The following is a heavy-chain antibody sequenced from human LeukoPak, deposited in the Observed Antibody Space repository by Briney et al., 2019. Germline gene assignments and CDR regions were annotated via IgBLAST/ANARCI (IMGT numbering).Heavy chain of an antibody. CDR2: IYHSGST. CDR3: ARAKYYYGSGRYDY. J-gene: IGHJ4*02. Sequence: PSETLSLTCTVSGYSISSGYYWGWIRQPPGKGLEWIGSIYHSGSTYYNPSLKSRVTMSVDTSKNQFSLKLSSVTAADTAVYYCARAKYYYGSGRYDYWGQGTLVTVSS. CDR1: GYSISSGYY. V-gene: IGHV4-38-2*02. D-gene: IGHD3-10*01.